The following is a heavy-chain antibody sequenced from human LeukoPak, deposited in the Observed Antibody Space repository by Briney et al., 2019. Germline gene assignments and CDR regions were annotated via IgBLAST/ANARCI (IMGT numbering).Heavy chain of an antibody. Sequence: SGGSLRLSCTASGFTFGDYAMSWFRQAPGEGLEWVGFIRSKAYGGTTEYAASVKGRFTISRDDSKSIAYLQMNSLKTEDTAVYYCTRAVLLWFGEFDYWGQGTLVTVSS. J-gene: IGHJ4*02. CDR1: GFTFGDYA. CDR3: TRAVLLWFGEFDY. V-gene: IGHV3-49*03. D-gene: IGHD3-10*01. CDR2: IRSKAYGGTT.